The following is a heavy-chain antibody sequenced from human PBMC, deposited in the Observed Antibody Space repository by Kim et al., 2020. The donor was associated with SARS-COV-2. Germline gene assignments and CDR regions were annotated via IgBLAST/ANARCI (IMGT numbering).Heavy chain of an antibody. V-gene: IGHV3-73*01. CDR1: GFTFSDSP. Sequence: GGSLRLSCAASGFTFSDSPMHWVRQASGKGLEWVGRIRSKANSYATAYAASVRGRFIISRDDSKNTAYLHMNSLKTEDTAVYYCTRIPGTPFAFWDAFD. CDR2: IRSKANSYAT. CDR3: TRIPGTPFAFWDAFD. D-gene: IGHD1-1*01. J-gene: IGHJ3*02.